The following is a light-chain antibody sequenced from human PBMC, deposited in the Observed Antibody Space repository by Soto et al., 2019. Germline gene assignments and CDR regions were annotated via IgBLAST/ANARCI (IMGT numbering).Light chain of an antibody. Sequence: EIVLTQSPGTLSLSPGEEATLSCRASQSVSSSYLAWYQQKPGQAPRLLIYGASSRATGIPDRFSGSGSGTDFTLTISRLEPEDFAVYYCQQYRSSPLTFGGGTKVDIK. V-gene: IGKV3-20*01. J-gene: IGKJ4*01. CDR3: QQYRSSPLT. CDR1: QSVSSSY. CDR2: GAS.